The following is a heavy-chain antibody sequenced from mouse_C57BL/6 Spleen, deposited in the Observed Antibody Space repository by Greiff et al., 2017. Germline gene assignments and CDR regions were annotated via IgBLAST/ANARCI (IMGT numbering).Heavy chain of an antibody. V-gene: IGHV7-3*01. Sequence: EVQLVESGGGLVQPGGSLSLSCAASGFTFTDYYMSWVRQPPGKALEWLGFIRNKANGYTTEYSASVKGRFTISRDNSQSILYLQMNALRAEDSATYYCARYPPYDYDDAMDYWGQGTSVTVSS. J-gene: IGHJ4*01. D-gene: IGHD2-4*01. CDR2: IRNKANGYTT. CDR1: GFTFTDYY. CDR3: ARYPPYDYDDAMDY.